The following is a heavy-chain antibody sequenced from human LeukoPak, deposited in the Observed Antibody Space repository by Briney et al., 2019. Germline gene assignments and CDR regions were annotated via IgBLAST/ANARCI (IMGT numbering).Heavy chain of an antibody. D-gene: IGHD3-3*01. CDR2: VNSDGRST. V-gene: IGHV3-74*01. CDR3: ARVYDVWRKDI. Sequence: GGSLRLSCAAPGFTFSSYWMHWVRQAPGKGLVWVSHVNSDGRSTNYADSVKGRFTISRDNAKNTLYLQMNSLTAEDTAVYYCARVYDVWRKDIWGQRTMVTVSS. CDR1: GFTFSSYW. J-gene: IGHJ3*02.